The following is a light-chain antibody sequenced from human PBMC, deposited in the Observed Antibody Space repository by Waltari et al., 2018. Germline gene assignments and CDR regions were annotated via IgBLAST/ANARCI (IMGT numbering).Light chain of an antibody. CDR3: SSYTSSRTLI. CDR2: DVT. V-gene: IGLV2-14*01. Sequence: QSALTQPASVSGSPGQSIAISCTGPTSDLGYTKFVSWYQQNPGKAPKPIIYDVTGRPSGVSDRFSGSKSGNTASLTISGLQAEDEADYYCSSYTSSRTLIFGGGTKVTV. CDR1: TSDLGYTKF. J-gene: IGLJ2*01.